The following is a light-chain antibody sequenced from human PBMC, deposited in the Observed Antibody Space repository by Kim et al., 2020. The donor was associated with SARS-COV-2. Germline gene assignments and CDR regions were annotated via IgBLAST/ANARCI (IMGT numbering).Light chain of an antibody. CDR3: SSYTSSSTLVV. V-gene: IGLV2-14*03. CDR2: DVS. Sequence: AIPISCTGDSSAVGHYNYVSWYQKHPGKAPKLMIYDVSNRPSGVSNRFSGSKSGNTASLTISGLQAEDEADYYCSSYTSSSTLVVFGGGTQLTVL. CDR1: SSAVGHYNY. J-gene: IGLJ2*01.